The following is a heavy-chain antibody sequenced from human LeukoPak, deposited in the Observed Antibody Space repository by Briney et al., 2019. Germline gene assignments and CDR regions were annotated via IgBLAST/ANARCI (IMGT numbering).Heavy chain of an antibody. Sequence: GGSLRLSCAASGFTFSSYSMNWVRQAPGKGLEWVSSISSSSSYIYYADSVKGRFTISRDNAKNSLYLQMNSLRAEDTAIYYCARGAEYYYDSGGYFPFDYWGQGTLVTVSS. CDR2: ISSSSSYI. V-gene: IGHV3-21*01. CDR3: ARGAEYYYDSGGYFPFDY. J-gene: IGHJ4*02. D-gene: IGHD3-22*01. CDR1: GFTFSSYS.